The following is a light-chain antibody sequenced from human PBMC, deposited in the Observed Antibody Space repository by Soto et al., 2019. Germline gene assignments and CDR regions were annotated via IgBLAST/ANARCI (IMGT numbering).Light chain of an antibody. CDR3: QQYGSSGT. Sequence: EIVLAQSPGTLSLSPGDRPTLSCRASQTVSNNYLAWCQQKPGQAPRVIMYGASRRATGIPDRLSGGGSGTVFTLTISSLEPEDFAVYYCQQYGSSGTFGQGTKVDI. CDR2: GAS. V-gene: IGKV3-20*01. J-gene: IGKJ1*01. CDR1: QTVSNNY.